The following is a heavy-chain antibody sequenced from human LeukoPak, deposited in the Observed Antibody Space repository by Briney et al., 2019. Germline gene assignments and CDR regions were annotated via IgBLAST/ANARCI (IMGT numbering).Heavy chain of an antibody. CDR1: GYTFTSYG. Sequence: ASVKVSCKASGYTFTSYGISWVRQAPGQGLEWMGWISAYNGNTNYAQKLQGRVTMTTDTSTSTAHMELRSLRSDDTAVYYCASWGYFDGVDYWGQGTLVTVSS. J-gene: IGHJ4*02. CDR3: ASWGYFDGVDY. D-gene: IGHD3-9*01. V-gene: IGHV1-18*01. CDR2: ISAYNGNT.